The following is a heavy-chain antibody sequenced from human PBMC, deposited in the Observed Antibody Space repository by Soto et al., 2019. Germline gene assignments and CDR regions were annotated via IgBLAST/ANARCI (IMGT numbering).Heavy chain of an antibody. CDR1: GNSISTTNW. CDR3: ARDVGYHYDGSPSGQFDF. Sequence: PGLVKPSGTLSLTCVVSGNSISTTNWWSWVRQSPGKGLEWIGEIYHSGSTNYNPSLKSRVTISVDKSKNQFSLKLSSVTAADTAVYYCARDVGYHYDGSPSGQFDFWGQGTLVTVSS. J-gene: IGHJ4*02. CDR2: IYHSGST. V-gene: IGHV4-4*02. D-gene: IGHD3-22*01.